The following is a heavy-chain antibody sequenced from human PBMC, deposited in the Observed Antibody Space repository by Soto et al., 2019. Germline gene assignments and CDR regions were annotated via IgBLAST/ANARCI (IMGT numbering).Heavy chain of an antibody. D-gene: IGHD3-10*01. Sequence: SETLSLTCTVSGGSISSYYWSWIRQPAGKGLEWIGRIYTSGSTNYNPSHKSPVTMSVDTSKNQFSLKLSSVTAADTAVYYCARDQGLLWFGELLNWFDPWGQGTLVTVSS. CDR2: IYTSGST. CDR1: GGSISSYY. J-gene: IGHJ5*02. CDR3: ARDQGLLWFGELLNWFDP. V-gene: IGHV4-4*07.